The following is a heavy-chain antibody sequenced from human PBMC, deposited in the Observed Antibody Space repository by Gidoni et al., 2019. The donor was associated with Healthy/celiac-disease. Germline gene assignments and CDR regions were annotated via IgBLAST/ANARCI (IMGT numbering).Heavy chain of an antibody. CDR2: ISYDGSNK. CDR1: GFTFSSYG. J-gene: IGHJ6*02. Sequence: QVLLVESGGGVVQPGRSQRLSWAASGFTFSSYGMHWVRAAPGKGLEWVAVISYDGSNKYYADSVKGRFTISRDNSKNTLYLQMNSLSAEDTAVYYCAKGRTSYYDFWSGSYYYGMDVWGQGTTVTVSS. V-gene: IGHV3-30*18. D-gene: IGHD3-3*01. CDR3: AKGRTSYYDFWSGSYYYGMDV.